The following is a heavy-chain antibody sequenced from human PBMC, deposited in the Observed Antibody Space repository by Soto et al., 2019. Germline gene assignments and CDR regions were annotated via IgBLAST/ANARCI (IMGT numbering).Heavy chain of an antibody. D-gene: IGHD4-17*01. J-gene: IGHJ5*02. Sequence: QVQLVQSGAEVKKPGASVKVSCKVSGYTLNEVAMHWVRQAPGKGLEWLGGFDPDEAETIYAQHFQGRVTMTKDTSTDTVYMEWSSLRSEDTALYFCTTYHGDYNFDHWGQGTLFTVSS. CDR1: GYTLNEVA. V-gene: IGHV1-24*01. CDR2: FDPDEAET. CDR3: TTYHGDYNFDH.